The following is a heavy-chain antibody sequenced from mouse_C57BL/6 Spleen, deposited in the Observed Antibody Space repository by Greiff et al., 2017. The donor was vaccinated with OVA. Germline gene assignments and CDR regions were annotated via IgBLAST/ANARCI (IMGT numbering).Heavy chain of an antibody. D-gene: IGHD2-4*01. V-gene: IGHV1-54*01. CDR1: GYAFTNYL. Sequence: QVQLQQSGAELVRPGTSVKVSCKASGYAFTNYLIEWVKQRPGQGLEWIGVINPGSGGTNYNEKFKGKATLTADKSSSTAYMQLSSLTSEDSAVYCCARYDYDEGLFAYWGQGTLVTVSA. CDR3: ARYDYDEGLFAY. CDR2: INPGSGGT. J-gene: IGHJ3*01.